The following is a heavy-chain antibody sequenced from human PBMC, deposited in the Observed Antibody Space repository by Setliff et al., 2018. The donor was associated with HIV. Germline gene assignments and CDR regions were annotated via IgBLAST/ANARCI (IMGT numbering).Heavy chain of an antibody. CDR2: IYFNGIT. D-gene: IGHD6-19*01. CDR1: GDSVSSRSYY. J-gene: IGHJ5*02. CDR3: ARPHSGRGGGAWFDP. Sequence: SETLSLTCSVSGDSVSSRSYYWGWIRQSPGKGLEWIGSIYFNGITHDNPSLRSRVTTSVDTSKNQFSLKLSSVTAADTAVYFCARPHSGRGGGAWFDPWGQGTLVTVSS. V-gene: IGHV4-39*01.